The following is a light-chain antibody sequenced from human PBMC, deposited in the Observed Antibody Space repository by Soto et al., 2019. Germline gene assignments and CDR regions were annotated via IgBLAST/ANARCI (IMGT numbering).Light chain of an antibody. V-gene: IGLV2-14*01. CDR3: TSYTIYSTYV. CDR1: SSDVGTYNY. CDR2: EVN. Sequence: QSALTQPASVSGSPGQSITISCTGTSSDVGTYNYVSWYQQHPGKAPKLMIYEVNNRPSGVAYRFSGSKSGNTASLTISGLQAEDEAEYYCTSYTIYSTYVFGTGTKLTVL. J-gene: IGLJ1*01.